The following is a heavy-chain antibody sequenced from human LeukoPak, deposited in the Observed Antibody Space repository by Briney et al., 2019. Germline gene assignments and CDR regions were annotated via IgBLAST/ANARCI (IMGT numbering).Heavy chain of an antibody. J-gene: IGHJ5*02. CDR2: INPNSGGT. V-gene: IGHV1-2*02. D-gene: IGHD3-10*01. Sequence: ASVKVSCKASGYTFSAYHIHWVRQAPGQGLEWMGWINPNSGGTNFAPNFHGRVSMTRDTSLNTAYMELSSLRSDDTAVYYCARGDKKENLSGPSGYFDPWGQGSLVTVSS. CDR3: ARGDKKENLSGPSGYFDP. CDR1: GYTFSAYH.